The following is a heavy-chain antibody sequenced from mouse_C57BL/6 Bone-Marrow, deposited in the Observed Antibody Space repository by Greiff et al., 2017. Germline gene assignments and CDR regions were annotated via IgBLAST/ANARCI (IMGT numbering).Heavy chain of an antibody. Sequence: VQLQQPGAELVKPGASVKMSCKASGYTFTSYWITWVKQRPGQGLEWIGDIYPGSGSTNYNEKFKGKATMTVYTSSSTAYMQLSSRTSEDSAVYYCAREGVATVDYWGQGTTLTVSS. CDR3: AREGVATVDY. V-gene: IGHV1-55*01. D-gene: IGHD1-1*02. CDR1: GYTFTSYW. J-gene: IGHJ2*01. CDR2: IYPGSGST.